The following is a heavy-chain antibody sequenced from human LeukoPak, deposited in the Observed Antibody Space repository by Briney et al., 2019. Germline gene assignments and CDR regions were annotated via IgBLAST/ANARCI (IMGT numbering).Heavy chain of an antibody. CDR3: APPPIAATGN. CDR1: GFSFSRYG. J-gene: IGHJ4*02. V-gene: IGHV3-74*01. Sequence: GGSLRLSCAASGFSFSRYGMHWVRQAPGKGLVWVSRINTDGTTTDYADSVKGRFTISRDNAKKSLYLQMNSLRAEDTAVYYCAPPPIAATGNWGQGTLVTVSS. CDR2: INTDGTTT. D-gene: IGHD6-13*01.